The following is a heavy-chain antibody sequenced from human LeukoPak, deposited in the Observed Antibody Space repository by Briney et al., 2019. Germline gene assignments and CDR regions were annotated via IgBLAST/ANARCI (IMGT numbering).Heavy chain of an antibody. Sequence: GGSLRLSCAASGFTVSSNYMSWVRQAPGKGLEWVSVIYSGGSTYYADSVKGRFTISRDNSKNTLYLQMNSLRAEDTAVYYCARAPHLRAGFDYWGQGTLVTVSS. CDR2: IYSGGST. CDR3: ARAPHLRAGFDY. J-gene: IGHJ4*02. D-gene: IGHD4-17*01. CDR1: GFTVSSNY. V-gene: IGHV3-66*01.